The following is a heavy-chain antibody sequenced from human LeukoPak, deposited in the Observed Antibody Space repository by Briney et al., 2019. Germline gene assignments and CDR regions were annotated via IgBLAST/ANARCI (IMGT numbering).Heavy chain of an antibody. CDR1: GXTFSTYC. D-gene: IGHD1-26*01. J-gene: IGHJ4*02. V-gene: IGHV3-74*01. CDR2: LSHDGSSS. Sequence: GGSLRLSFAASGXTFSTYCIPWVRQAPGKGLVWVPRLSHDGSSSVYADSVKGRFTVSRDNAKNTLYLQMNSLRADDTAVYYCTRSPSLGGSYWGFDYWGQGTLVTVSS. CDR3: TRSPSLGGSYWGFDY.